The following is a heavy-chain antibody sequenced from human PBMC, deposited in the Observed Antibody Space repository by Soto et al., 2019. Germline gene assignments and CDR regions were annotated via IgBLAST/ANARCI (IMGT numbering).Heavy chain of an antibody. CDR3: AITLTT. CDR1: GGSISSSSYY. J-gene: IGHJ5*02. Sequence: PSETLSLTCTVSGGSISSSSYYWGWIRQPPGKGLEWIGSIYYSGSTYYNPSLKSRVTMSVDTSKNQFSLKLSSVTAADTAVYYCAITLTTWGQGTLDTVSS. CDR2: IYYSGST. V-gene: IGHV4-39*01. D-gene: IGHD4-17*01.